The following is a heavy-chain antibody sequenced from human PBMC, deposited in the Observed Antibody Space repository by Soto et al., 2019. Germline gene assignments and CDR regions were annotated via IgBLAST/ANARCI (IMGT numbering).Heavy chain of an antibody. V-gene: IGHV1-8*01. J-gene: IGHJ4*02. CDR2: MDPNSGNT. CDR3: ARGRGWRDD. D-gene: IGHD6-19*01. CDR1: GYTFTNYD. Sequence: QVQLVQSGAEVKKPGDSVKVSCKASGYTFTNYDINWVRQAPGQGLEWMGWMDPNSGNTDYEQKFQGRVTITRNTSISTAYLEMSSLSAEDTAVYYCARGRGWRDDWGQGTLVTVSS.